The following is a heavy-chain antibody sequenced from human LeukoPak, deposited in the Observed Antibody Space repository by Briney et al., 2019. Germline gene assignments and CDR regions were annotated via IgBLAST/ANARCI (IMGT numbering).Heavy chain of an antibody. V-gene: IGHV4-39*07. D-gene: IGHD5-12*01. CDR3: ATSGYRLIDFDY. J-gene: IGHJ4*02. CDR1: GGSISSSSYY. CDR2: IYYSGST. Sequence: SETLSLTCTVSGGSISSSSYYWGWIRQPPGKGLEWIGSIYYSGSTYYNPSLKSRVTISVDASKNQFSLKLSSVTAADTAVYYCATSGYRLIDFDYWGQGPLVTVSS.